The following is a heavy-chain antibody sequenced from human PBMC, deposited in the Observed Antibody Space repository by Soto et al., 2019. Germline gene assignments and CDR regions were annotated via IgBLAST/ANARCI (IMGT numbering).Heavy chain of an antibody. D-gene: IGHD3-16*01. CDR2: INPNSGGT. CDR3: ARGVAAWDYYYYGMDV. CDR1: GYTFTGYY. J-gene: IGHJ6*02. Sequence: GASVKVSCKASGYTFTGYYMHWVRQAPGQGLEWMGWINPNSGGTNYVQKFQGWVTMTRDTSISTAYMELSRLRSDDTAVYYCARGVAAWDYYYYGMDVWGQGTTVTVSS. V-gene: IGHV1-2*04.